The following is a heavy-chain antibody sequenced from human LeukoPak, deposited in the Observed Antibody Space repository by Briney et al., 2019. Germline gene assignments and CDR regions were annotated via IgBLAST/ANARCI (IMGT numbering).Heavy chain of an antibody. Sequence: GGSLRLSCAASGFTFSDYYMSWIRQAPGKGLEWVSYISSSGSTIYYADSVKGRFTISRDNAKNSLYLQMNSLRAEDTAVYYCAKTSHSSGYYYYFDYWGQGTLVAVSS. CDR1: GFTFSDYY. CDR3: AKTSHSSGYYYYFDY. J-gene: IGHJ4*02. CDR2: ISSSGSTI. D-gene: IGHD3-22*01. V-gene: IGHV3-11*04.